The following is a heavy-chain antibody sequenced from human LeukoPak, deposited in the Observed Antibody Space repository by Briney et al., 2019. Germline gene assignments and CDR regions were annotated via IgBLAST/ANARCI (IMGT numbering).Heavy chain of an antibody. D-gene: IGHD1-26*01. CDR1: GYTFTGYY. CDR2: INPNSGGT. CDR3: AREPLDAEWELHTPPFDY. Sequence: ASVKVSCKASGYTFTGYYMHWVRQAPGQGLEWMGRINPNSGGTNYAQKFQGRVTMTRDTSISTAYMELSRLRSDDTAVYYCAREPLDAEWELHTPPFDYWGQGTLVTVSS. V-gene: IGHV1-2*06. J-gene: IGHJ4*02.